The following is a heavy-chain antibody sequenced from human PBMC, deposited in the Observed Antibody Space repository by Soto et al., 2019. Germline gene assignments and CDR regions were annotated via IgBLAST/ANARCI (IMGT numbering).Heavy chain of an antibody. CDR2: IYYNGNT. V-gene: IGHV4-30-4*01. J-gene: IGHJ4*02. CDR1: GGSIRSGNYY. D-gene: IGHD3-22*01. CDR3: ARLGGFYQAFDS. Sequence: PSETLSLTCTVSGGSIRSGNYYWTWIRQSPGKGLEWTGYIYYNGNTFYNPSLKSRVRMSVDTSKNQFSLQLSSVTAADTAVYNCARLGGFYQAFDSWGQGTLVTVSS.